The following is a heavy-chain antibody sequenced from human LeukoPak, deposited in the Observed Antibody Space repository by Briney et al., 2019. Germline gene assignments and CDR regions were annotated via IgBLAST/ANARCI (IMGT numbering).Heavy chain of an antibody. Sequence: GASVKVSCKASGYTFTSYYMHWVRQAPGQGLEWMGIINPSGGSTSYAQKFQGRVTMTRDMSTSTVYMELSSLRSEDTAVYYCARRDLTDYYDSSGYYFYWGQGTLVTVSS. D-gene: IGHD3-22*01. CDR3: ARRDLTDYYDSSGYYFY. J-gene: IGHJ4*02. CDR1: GYTFTSYY. V-gene: IGHV1-46*01. CDR2: INPSGGST.